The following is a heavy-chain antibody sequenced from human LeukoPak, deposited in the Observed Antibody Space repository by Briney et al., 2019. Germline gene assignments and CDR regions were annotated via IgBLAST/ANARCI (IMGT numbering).Heavy chain of an antibody. Sequence: ASVKVSCKASGYTFTGYYMHWVRQAPGQGLEWMGWINPNSGGTNYAQKFQGRVTMTGDTSISTAYMELSRLRSDDTAVYYCAREYIGHYYDSSGYPDYWGQGTLVTVSS. CDR3: AREYIGHYYDSSGYPDY. CDR2: INPNSGGT. CDR1: GYTFTGYY. V-gene: IGHV1-2*02. D-gene: IGHD3-22*01. J-gene: IGHJ4*02.